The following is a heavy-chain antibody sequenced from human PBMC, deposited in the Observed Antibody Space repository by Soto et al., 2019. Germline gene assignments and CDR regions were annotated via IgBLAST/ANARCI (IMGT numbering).Heavy chain of an antibody. D-gene: IGHD4-17*01. J-gene: IGHJ6*03. CDR2: ISWNSGSI. V-gene: IGHV3-9*01. CDR3: AKAGYGDYGPSYYYYYYMAV. CDR1: GFTFDDYS. Sequence: EVQLVESGGGLVQPGRSLRLSCAASGFTFDDYSMRWVRQAPGKGLEWSCGISWNSGSIGYADSVKGRFTISRDNAKNSLYMQMLSMRAEDPALSYCAKAGYGDYGPSYYYYYYMAVWGKGTKVTVSS.